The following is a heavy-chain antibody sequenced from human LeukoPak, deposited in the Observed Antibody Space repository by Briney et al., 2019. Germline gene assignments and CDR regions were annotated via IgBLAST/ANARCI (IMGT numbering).Heavy chain of an antibody. V-gene: IGHV4-4*07. CDR1: GGSISTYY. D-gene: IGHD6-19*01. J-gene: IGHJ4*02. CDR3: ARDGSSGWYGGYFDY. Sequence: PSETLSLTCTVSGGSISTYYWSWIRQPAGKGLEWIGRIYTSGSTNYNPSLKSRVTMSVDTSKNQFSLKVTSVTAADTAVYYRARDGSSGWYGGYFDYWGQGTLVTVSS. CDR2: IYTSGST.